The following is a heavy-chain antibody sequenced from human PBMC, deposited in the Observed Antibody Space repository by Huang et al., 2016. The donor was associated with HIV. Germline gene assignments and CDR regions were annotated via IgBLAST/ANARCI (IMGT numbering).Heavy chain of an antibody. CDR3: AKDGRGSGTYYDYFEY. V-gene: IGHV3-30*18. D-gene: IGHD1-26*01. CDR2: IYYDGSSK. Sequence: QVQLVESGGGVVQPGRSLRLSCAAFGFTFNKFDMHWVRQAPGKGLEWVAIIYYDGSSKYHADSVKGRFTISRDNSKNTVYLQMNSLRVEDTAVYYCAKDGRGSGTYYDYFEYWGQGTLVTVSS. CDR1: GFTFNKFD. J-gene: IGHJ4*02.